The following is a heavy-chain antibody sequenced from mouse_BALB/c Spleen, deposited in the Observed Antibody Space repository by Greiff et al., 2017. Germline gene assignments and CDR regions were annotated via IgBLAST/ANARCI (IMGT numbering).Heavy chain of an antibody. J-gene: IGHJ3*01. CDR3: TRVYDGYFRGFAY. CDR2: ISSGGSYT. CDR1: GFTFSSYT. D-gene: IGHD2-3*01. Sequence: DVMLVESGGGLVKPGGSLKLSCAASGFTFSSYTMSWVRQTPEKRLEWVATISSGGSYTYYPDSVKGRFTISRDNAKNTLYLQMSSLKSEDTAMYYCTRVYDGYFRGFAYWGQGTLVTVSA. V-gene: IGHV5-6-4*01.